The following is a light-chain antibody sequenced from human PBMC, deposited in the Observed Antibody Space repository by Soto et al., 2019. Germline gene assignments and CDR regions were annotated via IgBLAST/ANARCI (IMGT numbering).Light chain of an antibody. CDR3: QQSYSSPRT. J-gene: IGKJ1*01. CDR2: GAS. CDR1: QTISSY. V-gene: IGKV1-39*01. Sequence: DIQMTQSPSSLSASVGDRVTITCRASQTISSYLNWYQQKPGKAPELLIYGASSLQSGVPSRFSGSGSGTDFTLTISSLQPEDFATYYCQQSYSSPRTFGQGTKVEIK.